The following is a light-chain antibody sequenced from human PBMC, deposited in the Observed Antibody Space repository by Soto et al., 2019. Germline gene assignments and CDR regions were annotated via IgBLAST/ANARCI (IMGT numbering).Light chain of an antibody. V-gene: IGLV2-14*03. J-gene: IGLJ1*01. CDR2: DVS. CDR1: SSDVGGYNY. CDR3: SSYSGSSTLYV. Sequence: QSALTQPASVSGSPGQSITISCTGTSSDVGGYNYVSWYQHHPGKAPKLIIYDVSSRPSGVSNRFSGSKSGNTASLTISGLQAEDEADYSCSSYSGSSTLYVFGTGTKRTVL.